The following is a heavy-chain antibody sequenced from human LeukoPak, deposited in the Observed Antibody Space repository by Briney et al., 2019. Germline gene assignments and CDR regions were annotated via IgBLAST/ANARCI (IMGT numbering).Heavy chain of an antibody. D-gene: IGHD3-10*01. Sequence: SETLSLTCTVSGYSINSGYYWGWIRQPPGKGLEWIGSIYHSGSTYYNPSLKSRVTISVDTSKNQFSLKLSSVTAADTAVYYCARDRSGITVWGQGTLVTVSS. V-gene: IGHV4-38-2*02. J-gene: IGHJ4*02. CDR3: ARDRSGITV. CDR2: IYHSGST. CDR1: GYSINSGYY.